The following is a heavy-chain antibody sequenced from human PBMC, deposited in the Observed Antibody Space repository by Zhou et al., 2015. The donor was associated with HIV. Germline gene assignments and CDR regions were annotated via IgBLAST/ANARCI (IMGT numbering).Heavy chain of an antibody. V-gene: IGHV3-23*01. J-gene: IGHJ4*02. CDR1: GFTFNNYA. CDR3: AKDRSSPHTAYDSFDS. CDR2: ISGRGDIT. Sequence: EVQLLDSGGGLVQPGGSLRLSCAASGFTFNNYAMAWIRQAPGKGPEWVSAISGRGDITYYLDSVKGRFTISRDNSKNTLNLQMNTLRAEDTALYYCAKDRSSPHTAYDSFDSWAREPWSPSPQ. D-gene: IGHD5-12*01.